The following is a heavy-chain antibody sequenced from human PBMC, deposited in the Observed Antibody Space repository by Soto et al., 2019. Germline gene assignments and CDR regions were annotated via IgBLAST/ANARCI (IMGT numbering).Heavy chain of an antibody. J-gene: IGHJ5*02. CDR2: IYYSGST. D-gene: IGHD6-6*01. Sequence: SSETLSLTCTVSGGSISSGDYYWSWIRQPPGKGLEWIGYIYYSGSTYYNPSLKSRVTISVDTSKNQFSLKLSSVTAADTAVYYCARGGIAAPYNWFDPWGQGTLVTSPQ. V-gene: IGHV4-30-4*01. CDR1: GGSISSGDYY. CDR3: ARGGIAAPYNWFDP.